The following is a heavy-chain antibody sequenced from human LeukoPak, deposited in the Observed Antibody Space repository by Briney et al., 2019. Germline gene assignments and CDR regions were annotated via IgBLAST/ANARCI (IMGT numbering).Heavy chain of an antibody. D-gene: IGHD3-3*01. CDR2: ISYEGSNK. CDR3: AKLLTYYDFWSGYYRERYYYYSGMDV. Sequence: GGSQTLSCAVSGFTLSSYGMLWVRQAPGKGLEWVAVISYEGSNKYYADSVKGRFTLSRDNSKNTLYLQMNSLRAEDTAVYYCAKLLTYYDFWSGYYRERYYYYSGMDVWGEGTTVTASS. J-gene: IGHJ6*04. V-gene: IGHV3-30*18. CDR1: GFTLSSYG.